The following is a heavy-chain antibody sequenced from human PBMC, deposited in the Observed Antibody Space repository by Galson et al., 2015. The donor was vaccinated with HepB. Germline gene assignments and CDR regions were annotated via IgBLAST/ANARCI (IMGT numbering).Heavy chain of an antibody. V-gene: IGHV5-51*03. CDR2: IFPGDSHT. D-gene: IGHD3-22*01. Sequence: QSGAEVKKPGESLKISCKGSGYNFSGYWIGWVRQMPGKGLEWMGTIFPGDSHTSYSPSFQGPVTIPADQSTAYLQWSSLKASDTAMYYCARSSSGPLGYYGMDVWGQGTTVTVSS. J-gene: IGHJ6*02. CDR1: GYNFSGYW. CDR3: ARSSSGPLGYYGMDV.